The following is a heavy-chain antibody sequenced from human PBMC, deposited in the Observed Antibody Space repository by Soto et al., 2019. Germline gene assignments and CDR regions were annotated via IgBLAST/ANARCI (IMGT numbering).Heavy chain of an antibody. CDR1: GGSSSGYY. Sequence: SETLSLTCAVYGGSSSGYYWSWIRQPPGKGLEWIGEINHSGSTNYNPSLKSRVTISVDTSKNQFSLKLSSVTAADTAVYYCARGRRQGNRSMLSLCYDYWGQGTLVTVSS. CDR3: ARGRRQGNRSMLSLCYDY. J-gene: IGHJ4*02. CDR2: INHSGST. V-gene: IGHV4-34*01. D-gene: IGHD2-8*01.